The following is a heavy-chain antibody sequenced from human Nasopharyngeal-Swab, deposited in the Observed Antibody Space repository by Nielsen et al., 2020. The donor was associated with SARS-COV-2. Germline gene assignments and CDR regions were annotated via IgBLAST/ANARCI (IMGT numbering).Heavy chain of an antibody. CDR3: TRVPYDFWSGYYSDY. V-gene: IGHV3-49*04. Sequence: GESLKISCTASGFTFGDYAMSWVRQAPGKGLEWVGFIRSKAYGGTTEYAASVKGGFTISRDDSKSIAYLQMNSLKTEDTAVYYCTRVPYDFWSGYYSDYWGQGTLVTVSS. CDR2: IRSKAYGGTT. J-gene: IGHJ4*02. CDR1: GFTFGDYA. D-gene: IGHD3-3*01.